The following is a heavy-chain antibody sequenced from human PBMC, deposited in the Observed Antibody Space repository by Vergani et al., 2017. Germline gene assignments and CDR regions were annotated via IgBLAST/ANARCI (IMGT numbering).Heavy chain of an antibody. V-gene: IGHV4-59*01. CDR2: VEDSGYF. CDR1: GGSLSGYY. CDR3: ARSIVGRNPPGYFDN. D-gene: IGHD1-14*01. J-gene: IGHJ4*02. Sequence: QVQLQESGPGLVRPSETLSLTCTVSGGSLSGYYWNWIRQTPGEGLEWIGYVEDSGYFNYNPSLKTRVSMSSDTSNNQFSLMLSSVTVADTAVYYCARSIVGRNPPGYFDNWGQGTLVTVCS.